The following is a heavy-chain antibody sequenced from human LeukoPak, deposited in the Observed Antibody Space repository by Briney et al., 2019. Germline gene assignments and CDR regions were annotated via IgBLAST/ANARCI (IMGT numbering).Heavy chain of an antibody. J-gene: IGHJ4*02. CDR1: GYTFTNYG. D-gene: IGHD6-13*01. Sequence: ASVKVSGKASGYTFTNYGISWVRQAPGQGLEWMGWISAYNGNTNYAQKLQGRVTMTTDTSTSTAYMGLRSLRSDDTAVYYCARDPLPYSSSWYYFDYWGQGTLVTVSS. CDR3: ARDPLPYSSSWYYFDY. V-gene: IGHV1-18*04. CDR2: ISAYNGNT.